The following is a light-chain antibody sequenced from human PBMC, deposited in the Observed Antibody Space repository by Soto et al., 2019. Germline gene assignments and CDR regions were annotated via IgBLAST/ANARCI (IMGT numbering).Light chain of an antibody. V-gene: IGKV1-33*01. CDR1: QTISSW. CDR3: QQYDNLPLT. CDR2: DAS. Sequence: IQLTQSPSTLSASVGDRVTITCRASQTISSWLAWYQQKPGKAPKLLIYDASNLETGVPSRFSGSGSGTHFTFTISSLQPEDTATYYCQQYDNLPLTFGPGTKVDIK. J-gene: IGKJ3*01.